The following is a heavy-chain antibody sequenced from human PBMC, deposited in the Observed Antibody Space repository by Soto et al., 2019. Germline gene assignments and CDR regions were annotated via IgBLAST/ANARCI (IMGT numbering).Heavy chain of an antibody. CDR1: GGSISSSSYY. V-gene: IGHV4-39*01. CDR3: ARLGEVIDY. CDR2: IYYSGST. D-gene: IGHD3-22*01. J-gene: IGHJ4*02. Sequence: SETLSLTCTVSGGSISSSSYYWGWIRQPPGKGLEWIGSIYYSGSTYYNPSLKSRVTISVDTSKNQFSLKLSSVTAADTAVYYCARLGEVIDYWGQGTLVTVSS.